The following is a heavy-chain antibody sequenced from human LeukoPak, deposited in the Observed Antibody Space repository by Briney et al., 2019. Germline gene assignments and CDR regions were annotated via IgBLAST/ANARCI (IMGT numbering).Heavy chain of an antibody. J-gene: IGHJ4*02. Sequence: PSETLSLTCTVSGGSISSGGYYWSWIRQHPGKGLEWIGEINHSGGTYYNPSLKSRVTISVDTSKNQFSLKLSSVTAADTAVYYCARIAPQWELPYARPLYYFDYWGQGTLVTVSS. D-gene: IGHD1-26*01. V-gene: IGHV4-39*07. CDR3: ARIAPQWELPYARPLYYFDY. CDR1: GGSISSGGYY. CDR2: INHSGGT.